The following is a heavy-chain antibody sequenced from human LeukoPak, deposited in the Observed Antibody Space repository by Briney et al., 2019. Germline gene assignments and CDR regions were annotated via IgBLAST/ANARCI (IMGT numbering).Heavy chain of an antibody. CDR3: ARDRSVRASYYMDV. CDR2: IIPIFGTA. J-gene: IGHJ6*03. V-gene: IGHV1-69*06. Sequence: ASVKVSCKASVGTFSSYAISWVRQAPGQGLEWMGGIIPIFGTANYAQKFRGRVTITADKSTSTAYMELSSLRSEDTAVYYCARDRSVRASYYMDVWGKGTTVTVSS. D-gene: IGHD3-10*01. CDR1: VGTFSSYA.